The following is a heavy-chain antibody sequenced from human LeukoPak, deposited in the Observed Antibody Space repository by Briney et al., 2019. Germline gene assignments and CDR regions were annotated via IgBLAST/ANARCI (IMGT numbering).Heavy chain of an antibody. CDR2: ISYSGST. CDR1: AFTFSIYA. CDR3: ARQVVVTAPLGY. Sequence: GSLRLSCAASAFTFSIYAMNWVRQPPGKGLEWIGYISYSGSTNYNASLKSRVTISVDTSKNQFSLKLSSVTAADTAVYYCARQVVVTAPLGYWGRGTLVTVSS. D-gene: IGHD2-21*02. J-gene: IGHJ4*02. V-gene: IGHV4-59*08.